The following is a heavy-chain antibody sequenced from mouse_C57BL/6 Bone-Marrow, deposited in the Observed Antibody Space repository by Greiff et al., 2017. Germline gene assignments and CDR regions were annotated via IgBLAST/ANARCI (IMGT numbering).Heavy chain of an antibody. CDR2: ISRGGSYT. J-gene: IGHJ1*03. V-gene: IGHV5-6*02. Sequence: EVMLVESGGDLVKPGGSLKLSCAASGFTFSSYGMSWVRQTPDKRLEWVATISRGGSYTYYPDSVKGRFTLSRDNATNTLYLQMSSLKSEDAAMYYCAGYSRRDWYFDVWGTGTTVTVSS. CDR1: GFTFSSYG. CDR3: AGYSRRDWYFDV. D-gene: IGHD1-2*01.